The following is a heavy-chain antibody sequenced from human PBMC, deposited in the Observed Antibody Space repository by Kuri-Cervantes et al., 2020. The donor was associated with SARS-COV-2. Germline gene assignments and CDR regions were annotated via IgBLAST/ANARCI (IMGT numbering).Heavy chain of an antibody. CDR1: GGSISSSSYY. D-gene: IGHD6-6*01. CDR2: IYYSGST. J-gene: IGHJ3*02. CDR3: ATPARPGAFDAFDI. Sequence: GSLRLSCTVSGGSISSSSYYWGWIRQPPGEGLEWIGSIYYSGSTYYNPSLKSRVTISVDTSKNQFSLKLSSVTAADTAVYYCATPARPGAFDAFDIWGQGTMVTVSS. V-gene: IGHV4-39*01.